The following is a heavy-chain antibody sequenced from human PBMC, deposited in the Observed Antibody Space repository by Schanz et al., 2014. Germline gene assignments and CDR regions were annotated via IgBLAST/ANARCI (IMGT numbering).Heavy chain of an antibody. CDR3: ARGPDSTSADVTRGRRRYYFDY. J-gene: IGHJ4*02. V-gene: IGHV4-4*07. CDR1: GGSISSFY. Sequence: QVQLQESGPGLVKPSETLSLTCTVSGGSISSFYWSWIRQPAGKGLEWIGRIYTNGSTKYNPSHKSRVTISVDTSRTQFSLKLRSVTAADTAVYYCARGPDSTSADVTRGRRRYYFDYWGQGTLVTVSS. D-gene: IGHD6-13*01. CDR2: IYTNGST.